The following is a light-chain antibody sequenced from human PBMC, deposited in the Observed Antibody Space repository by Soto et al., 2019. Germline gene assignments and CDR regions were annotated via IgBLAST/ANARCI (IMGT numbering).Light chain of an antibody. CDR2: GES. V-gene: IGKV3-15*01. Sequence: EIVLTQSPATLSLSPGERATLSCRASQSVGSNLAWYQQKPGQAPRLLIYGESTRATGIPARFSGSGSGTEFTLTISSLQSEDFAVYYCHQYSSWPYTFGQGTKVDI. CDR3: HQYSSWPYT. CDR1: QSVGSN. J-gene: IGKJ2*01.